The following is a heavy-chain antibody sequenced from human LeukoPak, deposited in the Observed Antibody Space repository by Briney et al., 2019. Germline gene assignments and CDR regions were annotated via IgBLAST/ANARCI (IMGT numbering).Heavy chain of an antibody. CDR2: ISYDGSNK. CDR3: AREPIVVVPAAISPRGFDY. J-gene: IGHJ4*02. D-gene: IGHD2-2*02. CDR1: GFTFSSYA. Sequence: GGSLRLSCAASGFTFSSYAMHWVRQAPGKGLEWVAVISYDGSNKYYADSAKGRFTISRDNSKNTLYLQMNSLKAADTAVYYCAREPIVVVPAAISPRGFDYWGQGTLVTVSS. V-gene: IGHV3-30-3*01.